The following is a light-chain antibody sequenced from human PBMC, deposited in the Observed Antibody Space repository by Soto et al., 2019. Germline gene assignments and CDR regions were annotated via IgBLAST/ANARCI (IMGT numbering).Light chain of an antibody. CDR2: DVN. CDR1: SSDIGAYNY. CDR3: TSWTTSTTMI. J-gene: IGLJ2*01. V-gene: IGLV2-14*03. Sequence: QSALTQPASVSGSPGQSITISCTGTSSDIGAYNYVSWYQQHPCKAPKLMIYDVNIRPSGVSNRFSGSKSGNTASLTISGLQAEDEADYYCTSWTTSTTMIFGGGTKGTVL.